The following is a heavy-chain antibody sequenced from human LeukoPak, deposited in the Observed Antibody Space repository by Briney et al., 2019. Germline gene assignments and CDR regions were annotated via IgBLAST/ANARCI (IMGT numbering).Heavy chain of an antibody. V-gene: IGHV1-18*01. CDR1: GYTFTSYG. CDR3: ARGGQLWFYYYYYYMDV. D-gene: IGHD5-18*01. Sequence: ASVKVSCKTSGYTFTSYGISWVRQAPGQGLEWMGWISAYNGNTNYAQKVQGRVTMTTDTSTSTAYMELSSLRSEDTAVYYCARGGQLWFYYYYYYMDVWGKGTTVTVSS. CDR2: ISAYNGNT. J-gene: IGHJ6*03.